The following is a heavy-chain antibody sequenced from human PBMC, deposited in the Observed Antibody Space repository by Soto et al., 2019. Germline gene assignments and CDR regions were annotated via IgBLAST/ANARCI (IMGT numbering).Heavy chain of an antibody. CDR1: GYSFTSYG. V-gene: IGHV1-18*01. Sequence: QVQLVQSGAEVKKPGASVKVSCKASGYSFTSYGIAWVRQAPGQGLEWMGWISADNGNTNYAQKVQDRVTMTTDTFTSAAYRELRSLRSDDTAVYYCARDGYFDYWGQGTLVTVSS. CDR3: ARDGYFDY. CDR2: ISADNGNT. J-gene: IGHJ4*02.